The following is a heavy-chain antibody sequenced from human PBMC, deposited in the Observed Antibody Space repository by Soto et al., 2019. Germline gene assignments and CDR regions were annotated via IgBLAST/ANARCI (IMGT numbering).Heavy chain of an antibody. CDR2: ISGSGGST. CDR1: GFTFSNAW. CDR3: AKAHCSSTSCENH. D-gene: IGHD2-2*01. V-gene: IGHV3-23*01. J-gene: IGHJ5*02. Sequence: GGSLRLSCAASGFTFSNAWMSWVRQAPGKGLEWVSAISGSGGSTYYADSVKGRFTISRDNSKNTLYLQMNSLRAEDTAVYYCAKAHCSSTSCENHWGQGTLVTVSS.